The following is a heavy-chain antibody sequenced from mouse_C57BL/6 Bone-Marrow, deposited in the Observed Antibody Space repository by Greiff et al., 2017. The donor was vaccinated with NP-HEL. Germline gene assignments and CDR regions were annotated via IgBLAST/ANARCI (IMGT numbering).Heavy chain of an antibody. CDR1: GFTFSDYG. D-gene: IGHD2-5*01. V-gene: IGHV5-17*01. CDR3: ARTYYSNSFAY. Sequence: EVKVVESGGGLVKPGGSLKLSCAASGFTFSDYGMHWVRQAPEKGLEWVAYISSGSSTIYYADTVKGRFTISRDNAKNTLFLQMTSLRSEDTAMYYCARTYYSNSFAYWGQGTLVTVSA. CDR2: ISSGSSTI. J-gene: IGHJ3*01.